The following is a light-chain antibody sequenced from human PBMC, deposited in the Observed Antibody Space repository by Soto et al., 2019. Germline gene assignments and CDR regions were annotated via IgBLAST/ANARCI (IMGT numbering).Light chain of an antibody. CDR2: EVS. CDR3: CSYVSSDTKV. Sequence: QSVLTQPASISGSPGQSITISCTGTNSDVASYNLVSWYQQHPGKAPKLLIYEVSKRPSGVSSRFSGSKSGNTASLTISGLQPEDESHYYCCSYVSSDTKVFGGGTKLTVL. V-gene: IGLV2-23*02. CDR1: NSDVASYNL. J-gene: IGLJ3*02.